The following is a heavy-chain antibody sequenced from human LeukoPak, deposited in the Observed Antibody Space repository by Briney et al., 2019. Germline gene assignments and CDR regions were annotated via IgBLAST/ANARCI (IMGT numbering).Heavy chain of an antibody. D-gene: IGHD2-15*01. CDR1: GGTFSSYA. CDR2: IIPIFGTA. Sequence: SVKVSCKASGGTFSSYAISWVRQAPGQGVEWMGGIIPIFGTANYAQKFQGRVTITADESTSTAYMELSSLRSEDTAVYYCARVYCSGGSCYAFGYWGQGTLVTVSS. J-gene: IGHJ4*02. CDR3: ARVYCSGGSCYAFGY. V-gene: IGHV1-69*01.